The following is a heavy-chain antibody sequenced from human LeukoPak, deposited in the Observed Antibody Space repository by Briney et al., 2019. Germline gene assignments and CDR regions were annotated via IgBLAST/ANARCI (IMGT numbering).Heavy chain of an antibody. Sequence: GGSLRLSCAASGFTFSSYDMHWVRHATGKGLEWVSAIGTAGDTYYPGSVKGRFTISRENAKNSLYLQMNSLRAGDTAVYYCAKDPDHSDTSGPFDYWGQGTLVTVSS. CDR1: GFTFSSYD. CDR3: AKDPDHSDTSGPFDY. J-gene: IGHJ4*02. CDR2: IGTAGDT. V-gene: IGHV3-13*01. D-gene: IGHD3-22*01.